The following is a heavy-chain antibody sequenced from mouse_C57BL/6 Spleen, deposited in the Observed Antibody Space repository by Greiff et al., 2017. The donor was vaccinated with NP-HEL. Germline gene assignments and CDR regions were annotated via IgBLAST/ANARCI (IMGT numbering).Heavy chain of an antibody. Sequence: DVHLVESGGGLVKPGGSLKLSCAASGFTFSDYGMHWVRQAPEKGLEWVAYISSGSSTIYYADTVKGRFTISRDNAKNTLFLQMTSLRSEDTAMYYCARDDGYHYFDYWGQGTTLTVSS. V-gene: IGHV5-17*01. D-gene: IGHD2-3*01. CDR1: GFTFSDYG. J-gene: IGHJ2*01. CDR3: ARDDGYHYFDY. CDR2: ISSGSSTI.